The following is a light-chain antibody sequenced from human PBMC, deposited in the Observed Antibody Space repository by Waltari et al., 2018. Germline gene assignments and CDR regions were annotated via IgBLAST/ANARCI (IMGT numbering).Light chain of an antibody. J-gene: IGKJ2*01. CDR2: GAD. CDR3: QQYGSSLPYT. V-gene: IGKV3-20*01. Sequence: EIVLTQSPGTLSLSPGERATLSCRASQSVSSSYLAWYQQKPGQAPRLLIYGADSRATGIPDRFSGSGSGTDFTLTISRLEPEDFAVYYCQQYGSSLPYTFGQGTKLEIK. CDR1: QSVSSSY.